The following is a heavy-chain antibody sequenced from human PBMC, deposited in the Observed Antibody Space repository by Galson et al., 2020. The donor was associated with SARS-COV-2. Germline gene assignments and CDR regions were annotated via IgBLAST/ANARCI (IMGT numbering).Heavy chain of an antibody. CDR2: ISDNAAT. V-gene: IGHV4-38-2*02. CDR1: SYSLTRGSY. J-gene: IGHJ5*02. Sequence: SATLSLTCTLTSYSLTRGSYCGCLRQPPGKGLAWPGTISDNAATHYNPSLRSRVALSLDTSKNQFFLSLTSVTAADTAVYYCVRRGALGYWFDPWGPGALVTVSA. CDR3: VRRGALGYWFDP. D-gene: IGHD2-15*01.